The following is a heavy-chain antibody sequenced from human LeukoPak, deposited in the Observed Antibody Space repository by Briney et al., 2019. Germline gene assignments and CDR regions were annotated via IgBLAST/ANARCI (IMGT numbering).Heavy chain of an antibody. CDR2: IYYSGST. Sequence: SETLSLTCTVSGGSITNYYWSWIRQPPGKGLEWIGYIYYSGSTNYNPSLKSRVTISVDTSKNQFSLKLSSVTAADTAVYYCAREGCTNGVCYAGWFDPWGQGTLVTVSS. CDR1: GGSITNYY. J-gene: IGHJ5*02. CDR3: AREGCTNGVCYAGWFDP. D-gene: IGHD2-8*01. V-gene: IGHV4-59*01.